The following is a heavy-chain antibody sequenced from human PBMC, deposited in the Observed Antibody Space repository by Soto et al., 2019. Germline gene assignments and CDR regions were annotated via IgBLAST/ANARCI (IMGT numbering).Heavy chain of an antibody. J-gene: IGHJ4*02. V-gene: IGHV1-18*01. CDR1: GYTFIDYE. D-gene: IGHD6-19*01. CDR3: ATIKTTGWSRY. Sequence: QVQLVQSGVEVKKPGASVKVSCKASGYTFIDYEITWVRQAPGQGLEWMGRISGRSGNITYAQNLQGRVAMTTATSTNTAYMELRSLRSDDTAVYYCATIKTTGWSRYWGQGTLVTVSS. CDR2: ISGRSGNI.